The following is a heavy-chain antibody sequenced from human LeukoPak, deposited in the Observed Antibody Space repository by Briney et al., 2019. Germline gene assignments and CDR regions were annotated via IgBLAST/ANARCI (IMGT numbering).Heavy chain of an antibody. CDR2: ISDSGGST. V-gene: IGHV3-23*01. J-gene: IGHJ4*02. CDR3: APSAFDY. Sequence: GGSLRLSCAASGFTFSSYAMSWVRQAPGKGLEWVSTISDSGGSTYYADSVKGRFTNFRDNSKNTLYLRMNSLRAEDTAVYYCAPSAFDYWGQGTLVTVSS. CDR1: GFTFSSYA.